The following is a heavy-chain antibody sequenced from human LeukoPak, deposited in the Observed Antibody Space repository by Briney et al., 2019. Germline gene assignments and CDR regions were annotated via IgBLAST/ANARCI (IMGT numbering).Heavy chain of an antibody. CDR3: AAYYYDSSGYVDY. Sequence: GGSLRLSCAASGFTFSSYGMHWVRQAPGKGLEWVAFIRYDGSNKYYADSVKGRFTISRDNSKNTLYLQMNSLRAEDTAVYYCAAYYYDSSGYVDYWGQGTLVTVSS. V-gene: IGHV3-30*02. CDR2: IRYDGSNK. J-gene: IGHJ4*02. CDR1: GFTFSSYG. D-gene: IGHD3-22*01.